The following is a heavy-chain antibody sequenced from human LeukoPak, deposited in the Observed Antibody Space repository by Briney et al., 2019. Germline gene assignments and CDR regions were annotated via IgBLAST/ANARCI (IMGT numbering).Heavy chain of an antibody. CDR2: IYSGGST. CDR3: ARVLPDIVVVPAAIAGFDY. CDR1: GFTVSSNY. Sequence: GGSLRLSCAASGFTVSSNYMSWVRQAPGKGLEWVSVIYSGGSTYYADSVKGRFTISRHNSKNTLYLQMNSLRAEDTAVYYCARVLPDIVVVPAAIAGFDYWGQGTLVTVSS. J-gene: IGHJ4*02. V-gene: IGHV3-53*04. D-gene: IGHD2-2*02.